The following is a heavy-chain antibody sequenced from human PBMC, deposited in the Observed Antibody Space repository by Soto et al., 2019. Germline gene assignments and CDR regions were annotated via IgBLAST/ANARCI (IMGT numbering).Heavy chain of an antibody. CDR3: ARAAPLRYSGYALDH. CDR1: GYTFTDYY. J-gene: IGHJ4*02. D-gene: IGHD5-12*01. CDR2: INPNSGAT. Sequence: QVQLVSSGAEVKKPGASVKVSCRASGYTFTDYYIHWVRQAPGQGLQWVGWINPNSGATEYEQKFQGRVTMTRDTSISTVYMEVTRLRSDDTALYFCARAAPLRYSGYALDHWGQGTRVTVST. V-gene: IGHV1-2*02.